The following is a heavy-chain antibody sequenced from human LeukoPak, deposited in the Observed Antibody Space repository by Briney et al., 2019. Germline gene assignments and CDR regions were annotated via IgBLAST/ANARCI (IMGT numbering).Heavy chain of an antibody. J-gene: IGHJ4*02. CDR1: GFTFDDYA. V-gene: IGHV3-9*01. CDR3: AKDKSGNGYSFDY. D-gene: IGHD5-24*01. CDR2: ISWNSGSI. Sequence: GGSLRLSCAASGFTFDDYAMHWVRQAPGKGLEWVSGISWNSGSIGYADSVKGRFTISRDNAKNSLYLQMNSLRAEDTALYYCAKDKSGNGYSFDYWGQGTLVTVSS.